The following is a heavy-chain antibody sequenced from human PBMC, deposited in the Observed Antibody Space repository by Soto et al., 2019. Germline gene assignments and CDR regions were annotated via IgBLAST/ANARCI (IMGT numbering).Heavy chain of an antibody. D-gene: IGHD3-9*01. CDR3: TRDDSDWFFT. CDR1: GFTFGASA. V-gene: IGHV3-73*02. CDR2: IGGKGETYAT. Sequence: EVQLVESGGGSVQPGGSLKLSCAASGFTFGASALQWGRQASGKGLEWLARIGGKGETYATAYATSVKGRFPISRDDXNXTXXLXLXXXXSEDTAVYXCTRDDSDWFFTWGRGTLVTVSS. J-gene: IGHJ5*02.